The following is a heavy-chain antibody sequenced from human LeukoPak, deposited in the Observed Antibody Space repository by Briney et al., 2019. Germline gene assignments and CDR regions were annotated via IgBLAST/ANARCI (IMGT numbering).Heavy chain of an antibody. V-gene: IGHV3-48*01. D-gene: IGHD5-18*01. CDR3: ARDWDVDTAMVTVDY. J-gene: IGHJ4*02. CDR1: GFTFSSYS. Sequence: GGSLRLSCAGSGFTFSSYSMSWVRHAPGKGLEWVSYISGSGKTIYYADSVKGRFTISRDNTKNSLYLQVNSLGAEDTAVYYCARDWDVDTAMVTVDYWGQGTLVTVSS. CDR2: ISGSGKTI.